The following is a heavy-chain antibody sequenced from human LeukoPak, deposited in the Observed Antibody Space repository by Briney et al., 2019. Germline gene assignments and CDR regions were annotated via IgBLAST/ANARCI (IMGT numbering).Heavy chain of an antibody. CDR2: INHSGST. CDR3: ARGVYDSSGYLYYFDC. V-gene: IGHV4-34*01. CDR1: GGSFSGYY. J-gene: IGHJ4*02. D-gene: IGHD3-22*01. Sequence: SETLSLTCAVYGGSFSGYYWSWIRQPPGKGLEWIGEINHSGSTNYNPSLKSRVTISVDTSKNQFSLKLSSVTAADTAVYYCARGVYDSSGYLYYFDCWGQGTLVTVSS.